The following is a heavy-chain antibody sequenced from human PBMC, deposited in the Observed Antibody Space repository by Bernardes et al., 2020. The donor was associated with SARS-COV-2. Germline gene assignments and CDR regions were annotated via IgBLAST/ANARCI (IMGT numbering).Heavy chain of an antibody. D-gene: IGHD3-16*01. J-gene: IGHJ4*02. CDR1: GYSFTRYW. CDR2: IYPEDSDI. V-gene: IGHV5-51*01. Sequence: GESLKISCKASGYSFTRYWIGWVRHMPGKGLEWMGIIYPEDSDIRYTPSFEGHVTISADKSINTAYLQWTSLQASDTAIYYCARPARGPYYFDSWGQGTLVTVSS. CDR3: ARPARGPYYFDS.